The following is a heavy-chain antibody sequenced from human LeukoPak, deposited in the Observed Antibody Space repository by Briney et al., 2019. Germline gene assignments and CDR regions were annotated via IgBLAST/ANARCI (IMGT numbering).Heavy chain of an antibody. CDR3: ARENSGSFFPGEHYYFLDV. Sequence: PSETLSLTCGVYGGSFSGYYWTWIRQPPGKGLEWIGEINHSGSATHNPSLQSRVTISLDTSKNHFSLKLSSVTAADTAVYYCARENSGSFFPGEHYYFLDVWGKGTTVTVSS. J-gene: IGHJ6*04. CDR1: GGSFSGYY. CDR2: INHSGSA. V-gene: IGHV4-34*01. D-gene: IGHD1-26*01.